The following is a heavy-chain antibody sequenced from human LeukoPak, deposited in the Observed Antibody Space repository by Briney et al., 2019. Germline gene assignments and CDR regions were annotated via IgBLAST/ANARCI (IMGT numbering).Heavy chain of an antibody. Sequence: GGSLRLSCAASGFTFDDYGMSWVRQAPGKGLEWVSGINWNGGSTGYADSVKGRFTISRDNAKNSLYLQMNSLRAEDTALYYCARCGYDSSGDSFDYWGQGTLVTVSS. CDR1: GFTFDDYG. CDR2: INWNGGST. V-gene: IGHV3-20*04. J-gene: IGHJ4*02. D-gene: IGHD3-22*01. CDR3: ARCGYDSSGDSFDY.